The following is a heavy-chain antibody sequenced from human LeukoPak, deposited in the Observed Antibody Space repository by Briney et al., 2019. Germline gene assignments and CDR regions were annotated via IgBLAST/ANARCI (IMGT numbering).Heavy chain of an antibody. CDR2: ISSSDYI. V-gene: IGHV3-21*01. J-gene: IGHJ6*02. Sequence: GGSLRLSCPASGFTFSDYSMSWVRQAPGKGLEGVSSISSSDYIYYADSVKGRFTISRDNARNSLYLQMNSLRAEDTAVYYCARSRSVSNYKGMDVWGQGTTVTVSS. CDR1: GFTFSDYS. CDR3: ARSRSVSNYKGMDV. D-gene: IGHD5/OR15-5a*01.